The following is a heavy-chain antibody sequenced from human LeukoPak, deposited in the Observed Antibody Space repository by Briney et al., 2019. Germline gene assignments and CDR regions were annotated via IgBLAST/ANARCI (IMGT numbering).Heavy chain of an antibody. Sequence: PGGSLRLSCAASGFTFAEYTMHWVRQAPGKGLEWVSLISWNGARIHYGDSVKGRFTFSRDNSKNSLYLQMNSLRTEDTALYYCVKDLVAASENVRGWYPMDYWGQGTLVTVSS. CDR3: VKDLVAASENVRGWYPMDY. V-gene: IGHV3-43*01. CDR1: GFTFAEYT. J-gene: IGHJ4*02. D-gene: IGHD6-19*01. CDR2: ISWNGARI.